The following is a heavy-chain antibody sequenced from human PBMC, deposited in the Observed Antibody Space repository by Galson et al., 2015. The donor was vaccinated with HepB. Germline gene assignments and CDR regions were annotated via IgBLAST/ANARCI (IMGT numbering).Heavy chain of an antibody. D-gene: IGHD2-2*01. Sequence: SENLSLTCTVSGGSISSSSYYWGWIRQPPGKGLEWIGSIYYSGSTYYNPSLKSRVTISVDTSKNQFSLKLSSVTAADTAVYYCARITIVVVPAAIGAGNYFDYWGQGTLVTVSS. V-gene: IGHV4-39*01. CDR1: GGSISSSSYY. CDR3: ARITIVVVPAAIGAGNYFDY. CDR2: IYYSGST. J-gene: IGHJ4*02.